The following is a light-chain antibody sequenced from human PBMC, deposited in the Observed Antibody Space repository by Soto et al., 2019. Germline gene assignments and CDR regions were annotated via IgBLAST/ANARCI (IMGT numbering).Light chain of an antibody. CDR3: GTWDTSLSAGV. V-gene: IGLV1-51*01. Sequence: QSVLTQPPSVSAAPGQTVTISCSGSSSNIGDNYVSWYQQFPGTAPKLLIYDNNKRPPGIPDRFSGSTSGTSATLGITGLQTGDEADYYCGTWDTSLSAGVFGGGTKLTVL. CDR1: SSNIGDNY. CDR2: DNN. J-gene: IGLJ2*01.